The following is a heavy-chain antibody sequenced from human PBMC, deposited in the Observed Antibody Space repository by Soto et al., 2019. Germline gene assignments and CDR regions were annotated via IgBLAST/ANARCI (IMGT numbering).Heavy chain of an antibody. CDR3: ARGGKSSGWFNWFDP. D-gene: IGHD6-19*01. V-gene: IGHV4-34*01. J-gene: IGHJ5*02. CDR1: GGSFSGYY. CDR2: INHSGST. Sequence: QVQLQQWGAGLLKPSETLSLTCAVYGGSFSGYYWSWIRQPPGKGLEWIGEINHSGSTNYNPSLKSRVTISVDTSKNQFSLKLSSVTAADTAVYYCARGGKSSGWFNWFDPWGQGTLVTVSS.